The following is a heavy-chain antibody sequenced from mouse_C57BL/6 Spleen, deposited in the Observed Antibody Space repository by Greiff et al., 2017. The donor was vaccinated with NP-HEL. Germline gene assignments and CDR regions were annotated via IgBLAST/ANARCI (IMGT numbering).Heavy chain of an antibody. V-gene: IGHV1-26*01. J-gene: IGHJ2*01. CDR1: GYTFTDYY. D-gene: IGHD4-1*01. CDR2: INPNNGGT. Sequence: VQLQQSGPELVKPGASVKISCKASGYTFTDYYMNCVKQSHGKSLEWIGDINPNNGGTSYNQKFKGKATLTVDKSSSTAYMELRSLTSEDSAVYYCASWDAFDYWGQGTTLTVSS. CDR3: ASWDAFDY.